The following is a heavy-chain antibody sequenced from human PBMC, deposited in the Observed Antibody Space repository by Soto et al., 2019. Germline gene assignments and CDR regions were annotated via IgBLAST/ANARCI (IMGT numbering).Heavy chain of an antibody. V-gene: IGHV3-21*01. CDR1: GFTFSSYS. Sequence: EVQLVESGGGLVKPGGSLRLSCAASGFTFSSYSMNWVRQAPGKGLEWVSSISSSSSYIYYADSVKGRFTISRDNAKNSLYLQMNSLRAEDTAVYYCARDKSVLDCSSTSCSEGAFDIWGQGTMVTVSS. D-gene: IGHD2-2*01. CDR3: ARDKSVLDCSSTSCSEGAFDI. CDR2: ISSSSSYI. J-gene: IGHJ3*02.